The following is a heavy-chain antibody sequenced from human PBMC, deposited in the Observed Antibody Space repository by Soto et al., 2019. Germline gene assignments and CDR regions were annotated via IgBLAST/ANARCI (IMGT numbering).Heavy chain of an antibody. CDR1: GGSISSGDYY. CDR2: IYYSGST. J-gene: IGHJ4*02. CDR3: ARGWADDDSSGYYRD. V-gene: IGHV4-30-4*01. Sequence: QVQLQESGPGLVKPSQTLSLTCTVSGGSISSGDYYWSWIRQPPGKGLEWIGYIYYSGSTYYNPSLKSRVTISVDTSKNQFSLKLSSVTAADTAVYYCARGWADDDSSGYYRDWGQGTLVTVSS. D-gene: IGHD3-22*01.